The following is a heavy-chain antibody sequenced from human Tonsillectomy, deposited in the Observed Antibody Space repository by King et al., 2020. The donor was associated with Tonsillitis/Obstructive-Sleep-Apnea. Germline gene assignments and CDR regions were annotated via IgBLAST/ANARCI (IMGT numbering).Heavy chain of an antibody. Sequence: VQLVESGGGLVKPGGSLRLSCAASGFTFSDYYMTWIRQAPGKGLEWFSYIGNSGSVIYYADSVKGRFTISRDNAKNSLYQQMNSLRAEATAVYYCAVFPIEGASGYYHMDVWGKGTTVTVSS. CDR3: AVFPIEGASGYYHMDV. V-gene: IGHV3-11*01. D-gene: IGHD1-26*01. CDR2: IGNSGSVI. J-gene: IGHJ6*03. CDR1: GFTFSDYY.